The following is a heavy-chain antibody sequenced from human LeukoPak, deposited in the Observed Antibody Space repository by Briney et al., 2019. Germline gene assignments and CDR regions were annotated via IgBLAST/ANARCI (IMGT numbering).Heavy chain of an antibody. CDR1: GGSISNYY. J-gene: IGHJ4*02. CDR2: IYSSGTT. V-gene: IGHV4-59*01. Sequence: SETLSLTCTVSGGSISNYYWSWIRQPPGKELEWIGYIYSSGTTNYNPSLKSRVTISVDTSKNQFSLKLSSVTAADTAMYYCARDMGDGYNFGYWGQGTLVTVSS. D-gene: IGHD5-24*01. CDR3: ARDMGDGYNFGY.